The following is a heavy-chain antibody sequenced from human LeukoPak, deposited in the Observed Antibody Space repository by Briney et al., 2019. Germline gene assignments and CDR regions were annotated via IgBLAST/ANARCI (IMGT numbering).Heavy chain of an antibody. CDR2: ISGSGGST. J-gene: IGHJ4*02. CDR1: GFTFSSYA. V-gene: IGHV3-23*01. D-gene: IGHD3-3*01. Sequence: PGGSLRLSCAASGFTFSSYAMSWVRQAPGKGLEWVLAISGSGGSTYYADSVKGRFTISRDNSKNTLYLQMNSLRAEDTAVYYCAKDKRYDFWSGYYPDYWGQGTLVTVSS. CDR3: AKDKRYDFWSGYYPDY.